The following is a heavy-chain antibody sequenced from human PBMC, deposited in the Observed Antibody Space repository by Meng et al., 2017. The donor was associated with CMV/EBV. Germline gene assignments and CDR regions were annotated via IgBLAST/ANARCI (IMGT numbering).Heavy chain of an antibody. CDR2: IYYSGST. Sequence: GSLRLSCTVSGGSVSSGGYYWSWIRQPPGKGLEWIGYIYYSGSTNYNPSLKSRVTISVDTSKNQFSLKLSSVTAADTAVYYCASFAATTPEYYGMDVWGQGTTVTVSS. J-gene: IGHJ6*02. D-gene: IGHD5-12*01. CDR1: GGSVSSGGYY. V-gene: IGHV4-61*08. CDR3: ASFAATTPEYYGMDV.